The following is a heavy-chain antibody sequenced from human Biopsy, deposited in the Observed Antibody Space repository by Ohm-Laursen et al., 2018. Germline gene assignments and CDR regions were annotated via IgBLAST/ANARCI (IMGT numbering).Heavy chain of an antibody. CDR1: GFTFRTYG. V-gene: IGHV3-30*18. J-gene: IGHJ6*02. D-gene: IGHD5/OR15-5a*01. CDR2: ISYDQITK. CDR3: AKDLSVYYYYGIDV. Sequence: SLRLSCSAPGFTFRTYGMHWVRLAPGKGLEWVAVISYDQITKHYADSVRGRFTISRDNSKNTLYLQVNSLRAEDTAVYYCAKDLSVYYYYGIDVWGQGTTVTVSS.